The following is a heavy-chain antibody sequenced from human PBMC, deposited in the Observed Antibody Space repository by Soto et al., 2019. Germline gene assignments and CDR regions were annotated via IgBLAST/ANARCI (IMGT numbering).Heavy chain of an antibody. CDR1: AGSITTYY. CDR2: ISSSGIP. J-gene: IGHJ6*02. D-gene: IGHD1-26*01. V-gene: IGHV4-4*09. CDR3: ARLFIVGAPGSYYTCLDV. Sequence: PSETLSLTCAVSAGSITTYYWTWIRQAPGRGLEWIGYISSSGIPVYTPSLKSRLTISVDPSKNQFSLKLTSVSAADTATYFCARLFIVGAPGSYYTCLDVWGQGTTVTVSS.